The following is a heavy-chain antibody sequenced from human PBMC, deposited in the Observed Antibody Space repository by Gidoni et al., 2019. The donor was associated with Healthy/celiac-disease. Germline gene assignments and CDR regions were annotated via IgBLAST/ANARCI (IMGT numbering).Heavy chain of an antibody. Sequence: EVQLVESGGGLVKPGGSLRLSCAASGFTFSSYSMNWVRQAPGKGLEWVSSISSSSSYIYYADSVKGRFTISRDNAKNSLYLQMNSLRAEDTAVYYCAREMRQQLVGEYFQHWGQGTLVTVSS. CDR2: ISSSSSYI. D-gene: IGHD6-13*01. CDR3: AREMRQQLVGEYFQH. J-gene: IGHJ1*01. CDR1: GFTFSSYS. V-gene: IGHV3-21*01.